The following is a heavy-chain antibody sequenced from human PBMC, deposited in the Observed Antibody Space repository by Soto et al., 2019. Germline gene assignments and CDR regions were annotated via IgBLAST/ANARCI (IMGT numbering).Heavy chain of an antibody. CDR1: GGTFSSYA. V-gene: IGHV1-69*13. CDR3: ARGRKLGYCSGGSCSDAFDI. CDR2: IIPIFGTA. Sequence: GASVKVSCKASGGTFSSYAISWVRQAPGQGLEWMGGIIPIFGTANYAQKFQGRVTITADESTSTAYMELSSLRSEDTAVYYCARGRKLGYCSGGSCSDAFDIWGPGTMVTVSS. D-gene: IGHD2-15*01. J-gene: IGHJ3*02.